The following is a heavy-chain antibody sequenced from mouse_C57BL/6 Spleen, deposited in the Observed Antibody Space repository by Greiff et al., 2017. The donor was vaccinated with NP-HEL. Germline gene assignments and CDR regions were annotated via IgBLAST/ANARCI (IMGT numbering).Heavy chain of an antibody. D-gene: IGHD1-1*01. CDR3: ARDRNSPYYYGSSYDYFDY. J-gene: IGHJ2*01. V-gene: IGHV5-4*01. Sequence: DVHLVESGGGLVKPGGSLKLSCAASGFTFSSYAMSWVRQTPEKRLEWVATISDGGSYTYYPDNVKGRFPISRDNAKNNLYLQMSHMKSEDTAMYYCARDRNSPYYYGSSYDYFDYWGQGTTLTVSS. CDR1: GFTFSSYA. CDR2: ISDGGSYT.